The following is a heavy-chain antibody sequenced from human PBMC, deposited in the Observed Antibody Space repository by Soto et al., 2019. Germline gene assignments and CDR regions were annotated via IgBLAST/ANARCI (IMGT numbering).Heavy chain of an antibody. CDR1: GFTFSSYW. Sequence: GGSLRLSCAASGFTFSSYWMSWVRQSPGKGLEWVANITISRDNAKNSLYLQMNSLRAEDTAVYYCARDRAVVVPAASSMDVWGQGTTVTVSS. V-gene: IGHV3-7*01. J-gene: IGHJ6*02. CDR3: ARDRAVVVPAASSMDV. D-gene: IGHD2-2*01.